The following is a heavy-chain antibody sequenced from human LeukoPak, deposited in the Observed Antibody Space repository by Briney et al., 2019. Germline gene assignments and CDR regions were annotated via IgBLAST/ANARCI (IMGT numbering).Heavy chain of an antibody. J-gene: IGHJ4*02. CDR2: INTNTGNP. CDR3: ARFFDVLTGNYDLYFDY. CDR1: GYTFSIYS. D-gene: IGHD3-9*01. V-gene: IGHV7-4-1*02. Sequence: GASVKVSCKASGYTFSIYSMSWARQAPGQGLEWMGWINTNTGNPTYAQGFTGRFVFSLDTSVSTAYLQLSSLKAEDTAVYYCARFFDVLTGNYDLYFDYWGQGTLVTVSS.